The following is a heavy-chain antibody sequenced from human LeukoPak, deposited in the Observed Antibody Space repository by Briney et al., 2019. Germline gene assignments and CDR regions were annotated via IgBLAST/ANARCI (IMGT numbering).Heavy chain of an antibody. CDR2: IYPGDSDT. Sequence: GESLKISCKGSGYSFTSYWIGWVRQMPGKGLEWMGIIYPGDSDTRYSPSFQGQVTISADKSISTAYLQWSSLKASDTAMYYCASRVGGVAGNYYYYYGMDVWGQGTTVTVSS. V-gene: IGHV5-51*01. CDR3: ASRVGGVAGNYYYYYGMDV. J-gene: IGHJ6*02. D-gene: IGHD6-19*01. CDR1: GYSFTSYW.